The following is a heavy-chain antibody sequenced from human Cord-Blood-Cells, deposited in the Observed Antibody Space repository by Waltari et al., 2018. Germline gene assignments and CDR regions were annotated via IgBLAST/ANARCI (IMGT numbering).Heavy chain of an antibody. D-gene: IGHD1-26*01. CDR1: GFTFSIYA. CDR3: APSGGDPGYFDY. V-gene: IGHV3-30*04. Sequence: QVQLVESGGGVVQPGRSLRLSCAASGFTFSIYAMHWVRQAPGKGLEWVAVITYDGSNKYYADCEEGRFTISRDNSKNTLYLQMNSLRAEDTAVYYCAPSGGDPGYFDYWGQGTLVTVSS. J-gene: IGHJ4*02. CDR2: ITYDGSNK.